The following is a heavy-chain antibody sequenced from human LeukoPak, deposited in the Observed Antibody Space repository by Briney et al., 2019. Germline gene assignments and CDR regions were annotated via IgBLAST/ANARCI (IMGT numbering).Heavy chain of an antibody. CDR2: TYYRSKWYN. D-gene: IGHD6-13*01. CDR3: ARSSSSYFDY. Sequence: SQTLSLTCAISGDWVSSSSAAWSWIRQSPSRGLEWLGRTYYRSKWYNDYAVSVKSRITINTDALKNQISLQLNPVTPEDTALYYCARSSSSYFDYWGQGTLVTVSS. J-gene: IGHJ4*02. CDR1: GDWVSSSSAA. V-gene: IGHV6-1*01.